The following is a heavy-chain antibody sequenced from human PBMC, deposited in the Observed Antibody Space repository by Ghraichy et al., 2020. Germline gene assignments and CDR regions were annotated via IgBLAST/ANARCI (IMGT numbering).Heavy chain of an antibody. CDR1: GFTFTSYS. V-gene: IGHV3-21*06. D-gene: IGHD3-16*01. CDR3: ARESEGGIDY. J-gene: IGHJ4*02. Sequence: GGSLRLSCVASGFTFTSYSWNWVRQAPGKGLEWVSSITWSSSHMFYAPSVKGRFTISKDDSKNSLYLQMNSLRPEDTAVYFCARESEGGIDYCGQGTLVTVSS. CDR2: ITWSSSHM.